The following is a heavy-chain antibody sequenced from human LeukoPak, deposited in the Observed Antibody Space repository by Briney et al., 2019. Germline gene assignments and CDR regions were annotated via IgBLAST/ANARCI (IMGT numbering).Heavy chain of an antibody. J-gene: IGHJ4*02. CDR2: ITSSGSYI. V-gene: IGHV3-21*01. Sequence: GGSLTLSCAASGFTFSNYSMNWVRQAPGKGLEWVSSITSSGSYIYYADSVKGRFTISRDNARNSLYLQMNSLRAEDTAIYYCARAEALKFRDFDYWGQGSLLTASS. CDR3: ARAEALKFRDFDY. CDR1: GFTFSNYS.